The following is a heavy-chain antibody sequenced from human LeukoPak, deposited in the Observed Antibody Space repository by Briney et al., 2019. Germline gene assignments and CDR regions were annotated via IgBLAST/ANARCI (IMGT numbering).Heavy chain of an antibody. Sequence: SQTLSLTCTVSGGSISSGSYYWSWIRQPAGKGLEWIGRIYASGSTNYNPSLKSRVTISVDTSKNQFSLKLSSVTAADTAVYYCARRYFDWSDAFDIWGQGTMVTVSS. CDR1: GGSISSGSYY. D-gene: IGHD3-9*01. V-gene: IGHV4-61*02. CDR2: IYASGST. CDR3: ARRYFDWSDAFDI. J-gene: IGHJ3*02.